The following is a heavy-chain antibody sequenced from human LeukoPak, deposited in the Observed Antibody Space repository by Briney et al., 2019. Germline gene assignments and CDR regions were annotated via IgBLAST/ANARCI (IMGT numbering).Heavy chain of an antibody. Sequence: SETLSLTCTVSGGSTSGYFWTWIRQPAGKGLEWIGRIYSSGSNNYNPSLKSRVTMSLDTSKNHFSLNLTSVTAADTAVYYCAREPTSGREPTSGRPLDYWGQGTLVTVSS. V-gene: IGHV4-4*07. CDR3: AREPTSGREPTSGRPLDY. J-gene: IGHJ4*02. D-gene: IGHD5-12*01. CDR1: GGSTSGYF. CDR2: IYSSGSN.